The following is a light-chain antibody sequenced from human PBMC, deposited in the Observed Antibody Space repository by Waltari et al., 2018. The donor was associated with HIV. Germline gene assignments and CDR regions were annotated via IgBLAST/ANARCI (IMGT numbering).Light chain of an antibody. V-gene: IGLV2-18*02. CDR1: SSDVGRYNR. CDR3: NSYTSSGSFV. CDR2: EVS. Sequence: QPALTQPPSVSGSPGQSVTISRTGTSSDVGRYNRVSCYHQLPGAPPKLMIYEVSNRPPGVPDRFSGAKSGKTASLTISGLQAEDEADYYCNSYTSSGSFVFGTGTKVNVL. J-gene: IGLJ1*01.